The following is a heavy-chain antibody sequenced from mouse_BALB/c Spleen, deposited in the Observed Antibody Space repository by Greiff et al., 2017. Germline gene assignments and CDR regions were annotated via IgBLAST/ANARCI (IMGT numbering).Heavy chain of an antibody. J-gene: IGHJ3*01. Sequence: VHLVESGPGLVAPSQSLSITCTVSGFSLTSYGVHWVRQPPGKGLEWLGVIWAGGSTNYNSALMSRLSISKDNSKSQVFLKMNSLQTDDTAMYYCARADYYGSSPFAYWGQGTLVTVSA. CDR2: IWAGGST. CDR3: ARADYYGSSPFAY. V-gene: IGHV2-9*02. D-gene: IGHD1-1*01. CDR1: GFSLTSYG.